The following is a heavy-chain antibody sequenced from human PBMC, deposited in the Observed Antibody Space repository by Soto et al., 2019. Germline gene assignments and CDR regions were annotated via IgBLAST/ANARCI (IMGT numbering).Heavy chain of an antibody. V-gene: IGHV4-34*01. CDR1: GGSFSGYY. J-gene: IGHJ5*02. Sequence: SETLSLTCAVYGGSFSGYYWSWIRQPPGKGLEWIGEINHSGSTNYNPSLKSRVTISVDTSKNQFSLKLSSVTAADTAVYYCARAGGSGSYYNGKNNWFDPWGQGTLVTGS. CDR3: ARAGGSGSYYNGKNNWFDP. CDR2: INHSGST. D-gene: IGHD3-10*01.